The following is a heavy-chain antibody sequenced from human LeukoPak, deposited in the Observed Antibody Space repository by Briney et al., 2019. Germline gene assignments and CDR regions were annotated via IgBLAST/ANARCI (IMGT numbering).Heavy chain of an antibody. V-gene: IGHV4-34*01. J-gene: IGHJ3*02. D-gene: IGHD2-2*01. CDR2: INHSGST. CDR3: ARTGYCSSTSCYLGAFDI. CDR1: GGSFSGYY. Sequence: PSETLSLTCAVYGGSFSGYYWSWIRQPPGKGLGWIGEINHSGSTNYNPPLKSRVTISVDTSKNQFSLKLSSVTAADTAVYYCARTGYCSSTSCYLGAFDIWGQGTMVTVSS.